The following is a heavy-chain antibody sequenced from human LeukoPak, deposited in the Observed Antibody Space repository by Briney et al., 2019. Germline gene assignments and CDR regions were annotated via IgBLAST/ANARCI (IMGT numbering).Heavy chain of an antibody. D-gene: IGHD4-17*01. CDR3: AREVDGLPDY. V-gene: IGHV1-69*04. J-gene: IGHJ4*02. CDR2: IIPILGIA. CDR1: GGTFSSYA. Sequence: GASVKASCKASGGTFSSYAISWVRQAPGQGLEWMGRIIPILGIANYAQKFQGRVTITADKSTSTAYMELSSLRSEDTAVYYCAREVDGLPDYWGQGTLVTVSS.